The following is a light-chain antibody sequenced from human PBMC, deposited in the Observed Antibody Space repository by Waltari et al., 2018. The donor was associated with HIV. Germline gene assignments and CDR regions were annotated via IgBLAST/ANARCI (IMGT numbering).Light chain of an antibody. V-gene: IGKV2-28*01. Sequence: DIVMTQSPLSLPVTPGEPASISCRSNQSLLYSSGYNYLDWYLQKPGQSPQLLMYLGAYRAAGVPDRFSGSGSGTEFTLKISRVEAEDVGVYYCMQTLQSPLTFGGGTKVEIK. CDR2: LGA. CDR3: MQTLQSPLT. J-gene: IGKJ4*01. CDR1: QSLLYSSGYNY.